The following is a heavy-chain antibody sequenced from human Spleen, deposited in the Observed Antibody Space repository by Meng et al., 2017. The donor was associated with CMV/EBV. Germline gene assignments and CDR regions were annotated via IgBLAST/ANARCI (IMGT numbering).Heavy chain of an antibody. CDR3: ARDEYCTSTSCPLYYFDY. V-gene: IGHV4-34*01. D-gene: IGHD2-2*01. CDR2: INHGGST. J-gene: IGHJ4*03. Sequence: SETLSLTCAVYGGSFSHYFWSFIRQPPGKGLEWIGEINHGGSTHSNPSLRSRVTISVDTSKNQFSLKLSSVTAADTAVYYCARDEYCTSTSCPLYYFDYWGQGTRVTVSS. CDR1: GGSFSHYF.